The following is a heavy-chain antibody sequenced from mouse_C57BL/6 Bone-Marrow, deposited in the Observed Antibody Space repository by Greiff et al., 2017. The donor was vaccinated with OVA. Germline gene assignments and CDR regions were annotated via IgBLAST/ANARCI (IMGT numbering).Heavy chain of an antibody. V-gene: IGHV5-9-1*02. CDR1: GFTFSSYA. Sequence: EVKLQESGEGLVKPGGSLKLSCAASGFTFSSYAMSWVRQTPEKRLEWVAYISSGGDYIYYADTVKGRFTISRDNARNTLYLQMSSLKSEDTAMYYCTRDYYYGSRGAMDYWGQGTSVTVSS. CDR2: ISSGGDYI. D-gene: IGHD1-1*01. CDR3: TRDYYYGSRGAMDY. J-gene: IGHJ4*01.